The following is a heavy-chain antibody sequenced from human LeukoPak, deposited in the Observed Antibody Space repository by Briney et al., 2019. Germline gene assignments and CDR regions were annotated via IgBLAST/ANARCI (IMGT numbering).Heavy chain of an antibody. J-gene: IGHJ4*02. CDR3: ATPATAVTVTTAFDY. V-gene: IGHV4-39*01. CDR1: GGSISSSSFY. Sequence: PSETLSLTCTVSGGSISSSSFYWGWIRQPPGKGLEWIGSIYYSGSTYYNPSLKSRVTISVDTSKNQFSLKLSPVTAADTAVYCCATPATAVTVTTAFDYWGQGTLVTVS. CDR2: IYYSGST. D-gene: IGHD4-17*01.